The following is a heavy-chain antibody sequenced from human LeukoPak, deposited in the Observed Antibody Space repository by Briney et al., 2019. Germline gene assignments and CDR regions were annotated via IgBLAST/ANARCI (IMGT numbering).Heavy chain of an antibody. D-gene: IGHD6-13*01. CDR3: ARYSSSWYWFDP. CDR1: GGSISSHY. Sequence: PSETLSLTCTVSGGSISSHYWSWIRQPPGKGLEWIGYIYYSGSTNYYPSLKSRVTVSVDTSKNQFSLKLSSVTAADTAVYYCARYSSSWYWFDPWGQGNLVTVSS. CDR2: IYYSGST. J-gene: IGHJ5*02. V-gene: IGHV4-59*11.